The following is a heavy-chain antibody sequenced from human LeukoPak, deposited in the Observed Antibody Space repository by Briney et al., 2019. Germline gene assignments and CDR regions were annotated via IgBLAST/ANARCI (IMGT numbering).Heavy chain of an antibody. V-gene: IGHV3-30*18. CDR1: GFTFSSYG. Sequence: PGRSLRLSCAASGFTFSSYGMHWVRQAPGKGLEWVAVISYDGSNKYYADSVKGRFTISRDNSKNTLYLQMNSLRAEDTAVYYCAKDRGSSGLDYWGQGTLVTVSS. D-gene: IGHD6-19*01. J-gene: IGHJ4*02. CDR2: ISYDGSNK. CDR3: AKDRGSSGLDY.